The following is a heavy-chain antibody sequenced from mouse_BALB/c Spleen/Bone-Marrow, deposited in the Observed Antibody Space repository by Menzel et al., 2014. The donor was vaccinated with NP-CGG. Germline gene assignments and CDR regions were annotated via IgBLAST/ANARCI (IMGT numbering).Heavy chain of an antibody. CDR2: IDPANGNT. Sequence: VQLQQSGAELVNPGASVKLSCTASGFNIKDTYMHWVKQRPEQGLEWIGRIDPANGNTKYDPKFQGKATITADTSSNTAYLQLSSLTSEDTAVYYCARRGDGYYAWFAYWGQGTMVTVSA. D-gene: IGHD2-3*01. V-gene: IGHV14-3*02. CDR3: ARRGDGYYAWFAY. CDR1: GFNIKDTY. J-gene: IGHJ3*01.